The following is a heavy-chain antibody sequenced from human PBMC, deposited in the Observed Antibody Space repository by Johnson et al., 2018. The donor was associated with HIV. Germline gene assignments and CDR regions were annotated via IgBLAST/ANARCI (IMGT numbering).Heavy chain of an antibody. D-gene: IGHD5-18*01. CDR1: GFTFSDYG. V-gene: IGHV3-30*02. CDR2: IRYDGGYK. CDR3: AKGEAQEGWIQIRLYAFDF. Sequence: QVQLVESGGGVVQPGGSLRLSCAASGFTFSDYGMHWVRQAPGKGLELVAFIRYDGGYKYYADSVKGRFTISRDSSKNTLYLQINSLRPEDSAVYYCAKGEAQEGWIQIRLYAFDFWGQGTLVTVSS. J-gene: IGHJ3*01.